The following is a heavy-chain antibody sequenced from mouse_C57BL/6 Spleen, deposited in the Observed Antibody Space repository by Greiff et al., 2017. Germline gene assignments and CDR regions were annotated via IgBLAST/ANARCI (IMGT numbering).Heavy chain of an antibody. CDR1: GYTFTSYW. Sequence: QVQLQQPGAELVMPGASVKLSCKASGYTFTSYWMHWVKQRPGQGLEWIGEIDPSDSYTNYNQKFKGKSTLTVDKSSSTAYMQLSSLTSEDSAVYYCARALPHEDYWGQGTTLTVAS. J-gene: IGHJ2*01. CDR2: IDPSDSYT. V-gene: IGHV1-69*01. CDR3: ARALPHEDY.